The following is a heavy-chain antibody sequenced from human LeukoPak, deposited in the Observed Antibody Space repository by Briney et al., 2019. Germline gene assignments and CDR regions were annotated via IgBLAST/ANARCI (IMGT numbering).Heavy chain of an antibody. CDR3: ARAPGFYYDSSGYRQYYYYYMDV. V-gene: IGHV4-61*02. CDR2: IYTSGST. D-gene: IGHD3-22*01. Sequence: SQTLSLTCTVSGGSISSGSYYWSWIRQPAGKGLEWIGRIYTSGSTNYNPSLKSRVTISVDTSKNQFSLKLSSVTAADTAVYYCARAPGFYYDSSGYRQYYYYYMDVWGKGTTVTVSS. J-gene: IGHJ6*03. CDR1: GGSISSGSYY.